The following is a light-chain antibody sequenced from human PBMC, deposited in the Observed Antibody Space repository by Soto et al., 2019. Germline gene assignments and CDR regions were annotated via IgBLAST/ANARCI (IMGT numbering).Light chain of an antibody. V-gene: IGLV2-14*01. J-gene: IGLJ2*01. CDR2: EVR. CDR1: NRDVGSYNL. CDR3: SSYTSSNTLEV. Sequence: QSALTQPASVSGAPGQSITIACTGTNRDVGSYNLVSWYQQRPGEPPKLIISEVRNRPSGISYRFTGYKSGNTASLTISGLQAEDEADYYCSSYTSSNTLEVFGVGTKLTVL.